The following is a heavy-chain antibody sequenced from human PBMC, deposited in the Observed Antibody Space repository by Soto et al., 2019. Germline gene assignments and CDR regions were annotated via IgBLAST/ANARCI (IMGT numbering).Heavy chain of an antibody. CDR1: GGSISSYY. CDR2: IYYSGST. D-gene: IGHD2-2*01. CDR3: AREVEVPAAIFDY. V-gene: IGHV4-59*01. Sequence: SETLSLTCTVSGGSISSYYWSWIRQPPGKGLEWIGYIYYSGSTNYNPSLKSRVTISVDTSKNQFSLKLSSVTAADTAVYYCAREVEVPAAIFDYWGQGTLVTVSS. J-gene: IGHJ4*02.